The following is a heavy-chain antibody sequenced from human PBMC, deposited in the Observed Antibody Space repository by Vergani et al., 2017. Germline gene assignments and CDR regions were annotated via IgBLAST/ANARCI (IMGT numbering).Heavy chain of an antibody. D-gene: IGHD6-19*01. Sequence: QLQLQESGPGLVKPSATLSLTCSVSGASIRSSNYYWGWIRQPPGKGLEWIASIYYSGSTYYNPSLKSRVTISVDTSKNQFSLKLSSVTAADTAVYFCAIHSTVECLVKLGWIDPGCQGSLVTVSS. V-gene: IGHV4-39*01. CDR3: AIHSTVECLVKLGWIDP. J-gene: IGHJ5*02. CDR1: GASIRSSNYY. CDR2: IYYSGST.